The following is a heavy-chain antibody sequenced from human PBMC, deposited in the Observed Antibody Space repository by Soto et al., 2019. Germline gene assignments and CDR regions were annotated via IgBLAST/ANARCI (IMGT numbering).Heavy chain of an antibody. CDR1: GFTVSGNY. Sequence: GGSLRLSCTASGFTVSGNYMSWVRQAPGKGLEWVSVIYGANRTFYTDSVKGRFTISRDNSKNTLYLQMNSLTVEDTAVYYCARDLSSSWSGVFGYWGQGTLVTVSS. D-gene: IGHD6-19*01. J-gene: IGHJ4*02. CDR3: ARDLSSSWSGVFGY. CDR2: IYGANRT. V-gene: IGHV3-66*01.